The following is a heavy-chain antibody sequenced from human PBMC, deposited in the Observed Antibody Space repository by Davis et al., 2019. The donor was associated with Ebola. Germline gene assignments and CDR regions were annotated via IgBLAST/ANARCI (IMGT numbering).Heavy chain of an antibody. V-gene: IGHV1-69*13. CDR2: IIPIFGTA. J-gene: IGHJ3*02. Sequence: SVKVSCKASGGTFTSYGISWVRQAPGQGLEWMGGIIPIFGTANYAQKFQGRVTITADESTSTAYMELSSLRSDDTAVYYCARDPKAYCGGDCYQGDAFDIWGQGTMVTVSS. CDR3: ARDPKAYCGGDCYQGDAFDI. CDR1: GGTFTSYG. D-gene: IGHD2-21*01.